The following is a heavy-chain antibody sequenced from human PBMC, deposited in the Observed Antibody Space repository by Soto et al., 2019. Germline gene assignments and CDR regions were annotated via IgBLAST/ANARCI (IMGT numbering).Heavy chain of an antibody. J-gene: IGHJ2*01. D-gene: IGHD2-15*01. V-gene: IGHV1-18*01. CDR2: ISAYNGNT. CDR3: ARGGRYCSGGSCPSYWYFAL. CDR1: GYTFTSYG. Sequence: GASVKVSCKASGYTFTSYGISWVRQAPGQGLEWMGWISAYNGNTNYAQKLQGRVTMTTDTSTSTAYMELRSLRSDDTAVYYCARGGRYCSGGSCPSYWYFALWGRGTLVTVSS.